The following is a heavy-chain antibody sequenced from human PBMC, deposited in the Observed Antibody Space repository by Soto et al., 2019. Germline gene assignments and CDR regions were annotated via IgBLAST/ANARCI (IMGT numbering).Heavy chain of an antibody. Sequence: PSETLSLTCTVSGGSISSYYWSWIRQPPGKGLEWIGYIYYSGSTNYNPSLKSRVTISVDTSKNQFSLKLSSVTAADTAVYYCARFVWFGELTLHYFDYWGQGTLVTVSS. D-gene: IGHD3-10*01. J-gene: IGHJ4*02. CDR2: IYYSGST. V-gene: IGHV4-59*01. CDR1: GGSISSYY. CDR3: ARFVWFGELTLHYFDY.